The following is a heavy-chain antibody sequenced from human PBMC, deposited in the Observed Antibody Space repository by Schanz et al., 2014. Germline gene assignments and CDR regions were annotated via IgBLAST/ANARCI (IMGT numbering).Heavy chain of an antibody. D-gene: IGHD5-12*01. CDR3: ARGIGGYGANNDFDY. Sequence: QVHLVQSGAEVKRPGASVKVSCKASEYSFTSYSMHWVRQAPGPRLEWMGWINTGSGHTKYSQNFQGRVTITRDTSASTAYMELSSLRSEDTAEYSCARGIGGYGANNDFDYWGQGTLVTVSS. CDR1: EYSFTSYS. V-gene: IGHV1-3*04. J-gene: IGHJ4*02. CDR2: INTGSGHT.